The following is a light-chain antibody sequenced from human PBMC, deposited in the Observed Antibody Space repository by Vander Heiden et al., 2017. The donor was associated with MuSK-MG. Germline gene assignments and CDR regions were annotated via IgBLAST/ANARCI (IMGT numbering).Light chain of an antibody. CDR1: QTLLHFNVYNY. CDR2: LGS. CDR3: RQYVQTTLT. V-gene: IGKV2-28*01. J-gene: IGKJ3*01. Sequence: LTQSLPTLPVTIGEPPSIHCWSSQTLLHFNVYNYLNWYLQKPGQAPQLLIYLGSNRASGVPDRFSGSGSGTDFTLKISRVEAEDIGVYYCRQYVQTTLTFGRGTKVDIK.